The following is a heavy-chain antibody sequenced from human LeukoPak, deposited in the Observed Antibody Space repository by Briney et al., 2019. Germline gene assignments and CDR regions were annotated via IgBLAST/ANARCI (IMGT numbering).Heavy chain of an antibody. CDR1: GFTFSDYY. V-gene: IGHV3-11*04. Sequence: GGSLIPSCAASGFTFSDYYMSGIRQAPGKGLEWVSYISRGGRTIYYADSVKGRFTISRDNAKNSLYLQMNSLRAEETAVYSCARGADGVSSNSRGWLHPWPQGPLVPVPS. CDR2: ISRGGRTI. J-gene: IGHJ5*02. CDR3: ARGADGVSSNSRGWLHP. D-gene: IGHD2-15*01.